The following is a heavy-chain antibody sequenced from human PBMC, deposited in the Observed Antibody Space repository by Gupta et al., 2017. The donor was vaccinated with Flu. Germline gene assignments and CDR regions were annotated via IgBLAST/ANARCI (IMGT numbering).Heavy chain of an antibody. CDR3: ASRSSWYFVVDS. D-gene: IGHD6-13*01. J-gene: IGHJ3*02. CDR1: GGSLSSNSHY. Sequence: SGGSLSSNSHYWGWIRQPPGKGLEWIGSIFSSGSTYYKTSLKSRVTISIDTSQNHFSLKLTSVTAADTAVYYCASRSSWYFVVDSWGRGTTVTVSS. CDR2: IFSSGST. V-gene: IGHV4-39*02.